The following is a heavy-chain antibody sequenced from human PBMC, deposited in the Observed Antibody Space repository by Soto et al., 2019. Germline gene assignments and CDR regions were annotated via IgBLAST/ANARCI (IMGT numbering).Heavy chain of an antibody. CDR2: ISYDGSNK. CDR1: GFTFSSYG. J-gene: IGHJ4*02. D-gene: IGHD6-13*01. Sequence: QVQLVESGGGVVQPGRSLRLSCAASGFTFSSYGMHWVRQAPGKGLEWVAVISYDGSNKYYADSVKGRFTISRDNXKXXLYLQMNSLRAEDTAVYYCAKDGGHIAAAGPHLDYWGQGTLVTVSS. CDR3: AKDGGHIAAAGPHLDY. V-gene: IGHV3-30*18.